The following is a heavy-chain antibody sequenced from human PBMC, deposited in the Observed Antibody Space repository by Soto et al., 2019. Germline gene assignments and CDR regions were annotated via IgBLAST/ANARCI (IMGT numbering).Heavy chain of an antibody. CDR3: ARDDGDSTVWYNWNSYAFDI. Sequence: EVQLVESGGGLVQPGGSLGLSCAASGFTFSSYWMSWVRQAPGKGLEWVANIKQDGSEKYYVDSVKGRFTISRDNAKNSLYLQMNSLRAEDTAVYYCARDDGDSTVWYNWNSYAFDIWGQGTMVTVSS. CDR2: IKQDGSEK. V-gene: IGHV3-7*01. CDR1: GFTFSSYW. J-gene: IGHJ3*02. D-gene: IGHD1-7*01.